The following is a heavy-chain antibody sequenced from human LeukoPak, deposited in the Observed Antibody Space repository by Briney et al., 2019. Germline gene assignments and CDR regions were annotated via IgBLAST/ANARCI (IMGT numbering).Heavy chain of an antibody. CDR1: GFTFSSHG. J-gene: IGHJ4*02. Sequence: PGGSLRLSCAASGFTFSSHGINWVRQAPGKGLEWVSGISPSGDITYYADSVQGRFTISRDNSKNMMYVQINSLRAEDTAVYYCARGGTSGYKSYFDCWGQGTLVTVSS. CDR2: ISPSGDIT. CDR3: ARGGTSGYKSYFDC. V-gene: IGHV3-23*01. D-gene: IGHD3-22*01.